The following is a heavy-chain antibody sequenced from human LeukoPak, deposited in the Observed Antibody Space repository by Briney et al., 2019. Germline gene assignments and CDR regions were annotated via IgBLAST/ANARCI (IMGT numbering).Heavy chain of an antibody. CDR2: IRYDGSNK. Sequence: GGSLRLSCAASGFTFSSYDMHWVRQAPGTGLEWVAFIRYDGSNKYYADSVKGRFTISRDNSKSTLYLQMNSLRAEDTAVYYCAKNLYGSGSYYPPANDYWGQGTLVTVSS. V-gene: IGHV3-30*02. CDR1: GFTFSSYD. CDR3: AKNLYGSGSYYPPANDY. D-gene: IGHD3-10*01. J-gene: IGHJ4*02.